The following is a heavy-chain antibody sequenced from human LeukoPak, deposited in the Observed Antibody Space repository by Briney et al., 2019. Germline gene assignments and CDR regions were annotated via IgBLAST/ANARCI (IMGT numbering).Heavy chain of an antibody. D-gene: IGHD3-22*01. CDR1: GGTFSSYA. J-gene: IGHJ4*02. CDR2: IIPIFGTA. Sequence: ASVKVSCKASGGTFSSYAISWVRQAPGQGLEWMGGIIPIFGTANYAQKFQGRVTITADESTSTAYMELSSLRSEDTAVYYCAGRTYYYDSSGYDYWGQGTLVTVSS. CDR3: AGRTYYYDSSGYDY. V-gene: IGHV1-69*13.